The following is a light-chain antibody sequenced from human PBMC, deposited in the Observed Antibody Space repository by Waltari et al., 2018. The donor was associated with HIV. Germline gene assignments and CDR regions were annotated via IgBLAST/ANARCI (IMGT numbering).Light chain of an antibody. Sequence: DIVMAQSPLSLPVPPGEPASISCRSSQSLLHSNAYNYLDWYLQKPGQSPQPLIYLGSNRASGVPDRFSGSGSATDFTLKISRVEAEDVGVYYCMQALQTQFTFGPGTKVDIK. CDR1: QSLLHSNAYNY. CDR2: LGS. V-gene: IGKV2-28*01. J-gene: IGKJ3*01. CDR3: MQALQTQFT.